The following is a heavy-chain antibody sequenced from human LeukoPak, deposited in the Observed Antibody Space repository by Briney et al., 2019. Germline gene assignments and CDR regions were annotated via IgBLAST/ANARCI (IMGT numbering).Heavy chain of an antibody. Sequence: GGSLRLSCAASGFTFDDYGMSWVRQAPGKGLEWVSGINWNGGSTGYADSVKGRFTISRDNAKNSLYLQMNSLRAVDTALYYCARDQGSGYYYAPDYWGQGTLVTVSS. J-gene: IGHJ4*02. CDR1: GFTFDDYG. D-gene: IGHD3-22*01. CDR3: ARDQGSGYYYAPDY. CDR2: INWNGGST. V-gene: IGHV3-20*04.